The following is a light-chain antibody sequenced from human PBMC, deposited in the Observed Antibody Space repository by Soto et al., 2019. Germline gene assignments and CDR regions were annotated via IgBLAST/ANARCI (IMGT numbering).Light chain of an antibody. J-gene: IGKJ1*01. CDR1: QGISRW. V-gene: IGKV1-5*03. Sequence: DIQMTQSPSTLSASVGDRVTMTCRASQGISRWLAWYQQKPGKAPKVLIYKASSLESGVPSRFSGSGSGTDFTLTISSLEPEDFAVYYCQQYNNWPSWTFGQGTKVDI. CDR2: KAS. CDR3: QQYNNWPSWT.